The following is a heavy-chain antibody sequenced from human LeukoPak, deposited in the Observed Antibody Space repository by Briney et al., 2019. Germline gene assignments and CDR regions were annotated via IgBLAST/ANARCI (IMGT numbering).Heavy chain of an antibody. J-gene: IGHJ4*02. CDR2: ISGSGGST. CDR3: AKVGGVNYYGSGDTPDY. V-gene: IGHV3-23*01. CDR1: GFTFSSYA. D-gene: IGHD3-10*01. Sequence: GGSLRLSCAASGFTFSSYAMSWVRQAPGKGLEWVSAISGSGGSTYYADSVKGRFTISRDNSKNTLYLQMNSLRAEDTAVYYCAKVGGVNYYGSGDTPDYWGQGTLVTVSS.